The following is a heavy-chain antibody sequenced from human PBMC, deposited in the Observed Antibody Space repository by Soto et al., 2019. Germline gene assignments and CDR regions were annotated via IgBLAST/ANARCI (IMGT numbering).Heavy chain of an antibody. CDR1: GYTFTSYG. CDR3: PGVWPEAGPFDS. Sequence: QVQLVQSGAEVKKPGASVKVSCKASGYTFTSYGISWVRQAPGQGLEWMGWISAYNGNTNYAQKLQGRATMTTDTSTAQAKRRRRGWGLNDPALIYVPGVWPEAGPFDSGGQETLVTVPP. CDR2: ISAYNGNT. J-gene: IGHJ4*02. D-gene: IGHD3-16*01. V-gene: IGHV1-18*01.